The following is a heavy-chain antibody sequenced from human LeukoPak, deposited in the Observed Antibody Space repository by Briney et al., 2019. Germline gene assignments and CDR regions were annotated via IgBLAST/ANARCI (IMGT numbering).Heavy chain of an antibody. CDR2: IHYSGST. D-gene: IGHD1-26*01. CDR1: GGSISSYY. V-gene: IGHV4-59*08. Sequence: PSETLSLTCTVSGGSISSYYWSWIRQPPGKGLEWIGYIHYSGSTNYNPSLKSRVTISVDTSKNQFPLKLSSVTAADTAVYYCASGEEWELLDYWGQGTLVTVSS. CDR3: ASGEEWELLDY. J-gene: IGHJ4*02.